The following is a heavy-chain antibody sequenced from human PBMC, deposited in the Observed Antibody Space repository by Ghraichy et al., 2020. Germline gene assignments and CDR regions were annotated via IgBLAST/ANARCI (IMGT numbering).Heavy chain of an antibody. CDR1: GFTFSSYA. Sequence: GESLRLSCAASGFTFSSYAMSWVRQAPGKGLEWVSAISGSGGSTYYADSVKGRFTISRDNSKNTLYLQMNSLRAEDTAVYYCAKASVVVVMLYYFDYWGQGTLVTVSS. J-gene: IGHJ4*02. CDR3: AKASVVVVMLYYFDY. V-gene: IGHV3-23*01. CDR2: ISGSGGST. D-gene: IGHD3-22*01.